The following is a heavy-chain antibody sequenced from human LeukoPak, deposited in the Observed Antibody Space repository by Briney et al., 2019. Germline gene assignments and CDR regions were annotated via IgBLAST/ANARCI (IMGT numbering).Heavy chain of an antibody. J-gene: IGHJ5*02. CDR3: AKGSGINHYHWIDP. CDR1: EFTFSSYA. V-gene: IGHV3-23*01. Sequence: QPGGSLRLSCAASEFTFSSYAMNWVRQAPGKGLEWVSGISGGGGSTYYADSVKGRFTISRDNSKNTLYLQMDSLRAEGTALYYCAKGSGINHYHWIDPWGQGTLVTVSS. CDR2: ISGGGGST. D-gene: IGHD1-14*01.